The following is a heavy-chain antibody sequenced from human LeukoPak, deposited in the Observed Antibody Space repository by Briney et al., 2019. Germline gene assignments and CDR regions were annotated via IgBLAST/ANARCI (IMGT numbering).Heavy chain of an antibody. D-gene: IGHD3-3*01. CDR3: ARGNYDFWSGLYNWFDP. J-gene: IGHJ5*02. CDR2: IYYSGST. Sequence: SETLSLTCTVSGGSISSYYWSWIRQPPGKGLEWIGYIYYSGSTNYNPSLKSRVTISVDTSKNQFSLKLSSVTAADTAVYYCARGNYDFWSGLYNWFDPWGQGTLVTVSS. V-gene: IGHV4-59*01. CDR1: GGSISSYY.